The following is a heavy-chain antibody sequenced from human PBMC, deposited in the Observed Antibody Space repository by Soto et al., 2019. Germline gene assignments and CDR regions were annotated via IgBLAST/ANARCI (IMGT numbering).Heavy chain of an antibody. V-gene: IGHV4-39*07. Sequence: SETLSLTCTVSGVSISSDNYYWSWIRQHPGKGLEWIGEINHSGSANYNPSLRSRVTISVDTSKNQFSLKLTSVTAADTAVYYCAGWAVGIMIFGVPKDYWSQGTQVTVSS. D-gene: IGHD3-3*01. CDR2: INHSGSA. J-gene: IGHJ4*02. CDR3: AGWAVGIMIFGVPKDY. CDR1: GVSISSDNYY.